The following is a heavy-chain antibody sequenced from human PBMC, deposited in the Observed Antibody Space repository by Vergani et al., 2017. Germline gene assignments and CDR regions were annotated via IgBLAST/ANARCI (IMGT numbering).Heavy chain of an antibody. CDR2: ISGSGGST. J-gene: IGHJ6*02. CDR3: ATPSYYYYRGMDV. CDR1: GFTFSSYA. V-gene: IGHV3-23*01. Sequence: EVQLLESGGGLVQPGGSLRLSCAASGFTFSSYAMSWVRQAPGKGLEWVSAISGSGGSTYYADSVKGRFTISRDNSKNTLYLQMNSLRAEDTAIYYCATPSYYYYRGMDVWGQGTTVTVSS.